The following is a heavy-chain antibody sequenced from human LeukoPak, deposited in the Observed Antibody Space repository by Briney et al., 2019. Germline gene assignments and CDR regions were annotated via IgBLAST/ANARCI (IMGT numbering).Heavy chain of an antibody. J-gene: IGHJ1*01. CDR3: ARGVPAVVLIPRAADFQN. V-gene: IGHV3-66*01. D-gene: IGHD3-22*01. CDR2: LYSGGTI. CDR1: GFTVSSSY. Sequence: TGGSLRLSCTASGFTVSSSYMSWVRQAPGKGLEWVSVLYSGGTIYYADSVKGRFTISRDDSKNTLYLQMNSLRAEDTAVYYCARGVPAVVLIPRAADFQNWGQGTLVTVSS.